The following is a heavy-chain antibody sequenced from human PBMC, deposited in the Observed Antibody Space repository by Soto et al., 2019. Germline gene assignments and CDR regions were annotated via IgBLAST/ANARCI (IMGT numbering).Heavy chain of an antibody. D-gene: IGHD3-10*01. Sequence: QVQLVESGGGLVKPGGSLRLSCAASGFTFSDYYMSWIRLAPGKGLEWVSYISSSGSTIYYAGSVKGRFTISRDNAKNSLYLQMNSLSAEDTAVYCCARASYFSGAMDVWGQGTTVTFSS. CDR3: ARASYFSGAMDV. CDR1: GFTFSDYY. J-gene: IGHJ6*02. CDR2: ISSSGSTI. V-gene: IGHV3-11*01.